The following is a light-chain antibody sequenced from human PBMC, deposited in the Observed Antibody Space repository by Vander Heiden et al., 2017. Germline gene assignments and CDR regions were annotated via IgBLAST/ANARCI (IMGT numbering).Light chain of an antibody. CDR3: NSRDSSGDHV. CDR2: GKS. CDR1: ILRNYY. Sequence: SSELTQDPALSVALGQPVRITCRGDILRNYYPCWYQQKPGQAPLLVFYGKSTRPAGIPGRFSGSSSGDTASLIIHGSQAEDEADYYCNSRDSSGDHVFGGGTKLTVL. V-gene: IGLV3-19*01. J-gene: IGLJ2*01.